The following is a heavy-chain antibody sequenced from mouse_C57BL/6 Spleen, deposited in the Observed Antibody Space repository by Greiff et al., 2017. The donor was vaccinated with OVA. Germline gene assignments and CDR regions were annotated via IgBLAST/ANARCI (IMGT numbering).Heavy chain of an antibody. CDR1: GFTFSSYA. Sequence: EVKLVESGGGLVKPGGSLKLSCAASGFTFSSYAMSWVRQTPEKRLEWVATISDGGSYTYYPDNVTGRFTISRDNAKNNLYLQMGHLKSEDTAMYYWASLSYGSSYRWYFDVWGTGTTVTVSS. V-gene: IGHV5-4*03. D-gene: IGHD1-1*01. CDR2: ISDGGSYT. J-gene: IGHJ1*03. CDR3: ASLSYGSSYRWYFDV.